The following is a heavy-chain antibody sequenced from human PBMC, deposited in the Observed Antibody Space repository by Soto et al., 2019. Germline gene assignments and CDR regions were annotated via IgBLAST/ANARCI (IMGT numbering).Heavy chain of an antibody. J-gene: IGHJ5*02. Sequence: ASVKVSCKASGYTFTNNDVSWVRQATGQGLEWMGWMNPGSGDTGYAQKFQGRVTMTRDVSIATAYMELNSLTSEDTAIYYCARMESFGSLNWFDPWGQGTLVTVSS. CDR3: ARMESFGSLNWFDP. CDR1: GYTFTNND. D-gene: IGHD5-18*01. V-gene: IGHV1-8*02. CDR2: MNPGSGDT.